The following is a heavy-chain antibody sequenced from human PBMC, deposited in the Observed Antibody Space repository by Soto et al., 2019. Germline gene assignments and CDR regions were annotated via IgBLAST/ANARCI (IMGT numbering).Heavy chain of an antibody. CDR3: ARPTCGAARYCSGRDV. Sequence: QVQLVQSGAEVKKPGSSVKVSCKDSGGSFSSYTISWVRQAPGQGLEWMGGIIPTFGTADYAQTFKGIVTITADESTSTASMELSRLRSEDTALYYCARPTCGAARYCSGRDVWCPGTAVPVPS. CDR1: GGSFSSYT. D-gene: IGHD2-21*01. CDR2: IIPTFGTA. J-gene: IGHJ6*02. V-gene: IGHV1-69*12.